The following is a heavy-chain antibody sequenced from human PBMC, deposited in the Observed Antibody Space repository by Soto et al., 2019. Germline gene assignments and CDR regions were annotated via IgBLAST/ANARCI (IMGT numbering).Heavy chain of an antibody. CDR2: INPKSGGT. D-gene: IGHD2-8*01. V-gene: IGHV1-2*04. Sequence: ASVKVSCKASGYSFTDYHIHWVRQAPGQGLEWLGRINPKSGGTSTAQKFQGWVTMTRDRSISTVYMELTRLRSDDTAVYFCARGHSTDCSNGVCSFFYNHEMDVWGQGTTVTVSS. CDR3: ARGHSTDCSNGVCSFFYNHEMDV. CDR1: GYSFTDYH. J-gene: IGHJ6*02.